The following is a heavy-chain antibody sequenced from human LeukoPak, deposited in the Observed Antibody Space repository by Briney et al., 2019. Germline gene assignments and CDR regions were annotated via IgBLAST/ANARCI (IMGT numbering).Heavy chain of an antibody. V-gene: IGHV4-39*01. J-gene: IGHJ4*02. CDR3: ARLFYGVEGVDY. Sequence: SETLSLTCTVSGGSISSSSYYWGWIRQPPGKGLEWIGSIYYSGSTYYNPSLKSRVTISVDTSKNQFSLKLSSVTAADTAVYYCARLFYGVEGVDYWGQGTLVTVSS. CDR2: IYYSGST. D-gene: IGHD4-17*01. CDR1: GGSISSSSYY.